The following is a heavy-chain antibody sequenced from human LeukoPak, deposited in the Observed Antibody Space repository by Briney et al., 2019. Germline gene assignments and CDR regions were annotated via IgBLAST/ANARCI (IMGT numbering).Heavy chain of an antibody. V-gene: IGHV4-31*11. CDR2: IYYSGST. D-gene: IGHD5-18*01. CDR3: GRDPSYGMRYYFDS. J-gene: IGHJ4*02. CDR1: GGSFSGFY. Sequence: PSETLSLTCAVYGGSFSGFYWSWIRQHPGKGLEWIGYIYYSGSTYYNPSLKSRVTISVDTSKNQFSLKLSSVTAADTAVYYCGRDPSYGMRYYFDSWGQGTLVTVSS.